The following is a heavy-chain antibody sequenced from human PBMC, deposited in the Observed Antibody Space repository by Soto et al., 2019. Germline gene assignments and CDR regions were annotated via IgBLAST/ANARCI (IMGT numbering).Heavy chain of an antibody. D-gene: IGHD2-15*01. V-gene: IGHV3-30*18. Sequence: GGSLRLSCAASGFTFSSYGMHWVRQAPGKGLEWVAVISYDGSNKYYADSVKGRFTISRDNSKNTLYLQMNSLRAEDTAVYYCAKVDIVVVVAATPNYYYGMDVWGQGTTVTVSS. CDR1: GFTFSSYG. CDR3: AKVDIVVVVAATPNYYYGMDV. CDR2: ISYDGSNK. J-gene: IGHJ6*02.